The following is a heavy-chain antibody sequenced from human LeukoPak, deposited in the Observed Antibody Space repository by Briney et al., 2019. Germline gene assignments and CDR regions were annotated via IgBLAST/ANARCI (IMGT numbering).Heavy chain of an antibody. D-gene: IGHD2/OR15-2a*01. Sequence: KASQTLSLTCAVSGGSISSGGYSWSWIRQPPGKGLEWIGYIYHSGSTYYNPSLKSRVTISVDRSKNQFSLKLSSVTAADTAVYYCARLTAPYFILDFWGQGTQVTVSS. CDR3: ARLTAPYFILDF. CDR2: IYHSGST. CDR1: GGSISSGGYS. J-gene: IGHJ4*02. V-gene: IGHV4-30-2*01.